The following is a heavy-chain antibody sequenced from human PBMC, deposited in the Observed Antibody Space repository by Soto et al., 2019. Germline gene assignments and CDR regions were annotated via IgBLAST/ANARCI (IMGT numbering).Heavy chain of an antibody. V-gene: IGHV3-30*04. CDR3: ARDPGAYDILTGYFDY. Sequence: GESLKISCAASGFTFSSYAMHWVRQAPGKGLEWVAVISYDGSNKYYADSVKGRFTISRDNSKNTLYLQMNSLRAEDTAVYYCARDPGAYDILTGYFDYWGQGTLVTVSS. CDR1: GFTFSSYA. D-gene: IGHD3-9*01. J-gene: IGHJ4*02. CDR2: ISYDGSNK.